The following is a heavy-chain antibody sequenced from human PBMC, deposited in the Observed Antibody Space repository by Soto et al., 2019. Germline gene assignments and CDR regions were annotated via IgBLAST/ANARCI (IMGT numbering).Heavy chain of an antibody. Sequence: ASVKVSCKASGYTFTNFGISWVRQAPGQGLEWMGIINPSGGSTSYAQKFQGRVTMARDTSTSTVYMELSSLRSEDTAVYYCARARVTRPSNYYGMDVWGQGTTVTVSS. V-gene: IGHV1-46*01. D-gene: IGHD4-4*01. J-gene: IGHJ6*02. CDR1: GYTFTNFG. CDR2: INPSGGST. CDR3: ARARVTRPSNYYGMDV.